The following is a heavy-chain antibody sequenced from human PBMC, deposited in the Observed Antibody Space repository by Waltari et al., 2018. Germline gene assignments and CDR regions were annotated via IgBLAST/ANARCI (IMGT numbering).Heavy chain of an antibody. Sequence: QVQLQQWGAGLLKPSETLSLTCAVYGGSFGGYYWSWLRKPPGTGLEWIGEINHSGSTNYNPSLKSRVTISVDTSKNQFSLKLSSVTAADTAVYYCARGSGRVVQGVITALQTHYYYGMDVWGQGTTVTVSS. CDR2: INHSGST. D-gene: IGHD3-10*01. CDR1: GGSFGGYY. V-gene: IGHV4-34*01. CDR3: ARGSGRVVQGVITALQTHYYYGMDV. J-gene: IGHJ6*02.